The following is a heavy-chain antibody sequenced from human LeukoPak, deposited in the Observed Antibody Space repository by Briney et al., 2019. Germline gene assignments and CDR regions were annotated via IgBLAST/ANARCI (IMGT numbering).Heavy chain of an antibody. Sequence: GGSLRLSCAASGFTFSSYAMSWVRQAPGKGLEWVSAISGSGGSTYYADSVKGRFTISGDNSKNTLYLQMNSLRAEDTAVYYRAKWLAVAGTNAFDIWGQGTMVTVSS. D-gene: IGHD6-19*01. CDR2: ISGSGGST. J-gene: IGHJ3*02. CDR1: GFTFSSYA. CDR3: AKWLAVAGTNAFDI. V-gene: IGHV3-23*01.